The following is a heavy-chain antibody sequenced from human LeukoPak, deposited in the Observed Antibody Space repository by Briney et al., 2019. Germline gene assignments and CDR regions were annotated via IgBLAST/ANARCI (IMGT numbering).Heavy chain of an antibody. Sequence: GGSLRLSCAASGFTLSSYGMHWVRQAPGKGLEWVAVISYDGSNKYYADSVKGRFTISRDNSKNTLYLQMNSLRAEDTAVYYCARAQYCSGGSCYSVPYWYWGQGTLVTVSS. J-gene: IGHJ4*02. V-gene: IGHV3-30*03. D-gene: IGHD2-15*01. CDR2: ISYDGSNK. CDR1: GFTLSSYG. CDR3: ARAQYCSGGSCYSVPYWY.